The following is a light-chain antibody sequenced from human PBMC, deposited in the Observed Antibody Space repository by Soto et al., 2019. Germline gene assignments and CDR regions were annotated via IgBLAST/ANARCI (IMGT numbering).Light chain of an antibody. CDR2: DAS. CDR1: QSVRSN. V-gene: IGKV3-15*01. CDR3: KQYTGPPTT. J-gene: IGKJ5*01. Sequence: EKVMTQSPATLSVSPGERATLSCRASQSVRSNLAWYQQNPGQPPRLLIYDASSRATGIPSRFSGSGSGTDFTLTITRLEPEDSAVYFCKQYTGPPTTFGQGTRLEI.